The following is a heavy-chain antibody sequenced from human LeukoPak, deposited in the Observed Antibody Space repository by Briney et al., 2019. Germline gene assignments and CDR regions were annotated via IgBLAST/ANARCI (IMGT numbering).Heavy chain of an antibody. J-gene: IGHJ4*02. CDR1: GGTFSSYA. CDR2: IIPIFGTA. V-gene: IGHV1-69*05. CDR3: AMIGSVYYFRDFDY. Sequence: SVKVSCKASGGTFSSYAISWVRQAPGQGLEWMGRIIPIFGTANYAQKFQGRVTITTDESTSTAYMELSSLRSEDTAVYYCAMIGSVYYFRDFDYWGQGTLVTVSS. D-gene: IGHD3-22*01.